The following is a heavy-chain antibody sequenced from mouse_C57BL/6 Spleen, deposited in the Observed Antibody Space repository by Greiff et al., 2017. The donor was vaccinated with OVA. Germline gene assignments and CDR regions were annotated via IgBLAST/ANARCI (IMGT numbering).Heavy chain of an antibody. Sequence: EVQVVESEGGLVQPGSSLKLSCTASGFTFCDYYMAWVRQVPEKGLEWVANINSDGSSTYYLDSLKSRFIFTRDNAKNMLYLQMSSRKSEDTSTYYCSRETGACCDYWGQGTTLTVSS. CDR2: INSDGSST. CDR1: GFTFCDYY. V-gene: IGHV5-16*01. D-gene: IGHD4-1*01. CDR3: SRETGACCDY. J-gene: IGHJ2*01.